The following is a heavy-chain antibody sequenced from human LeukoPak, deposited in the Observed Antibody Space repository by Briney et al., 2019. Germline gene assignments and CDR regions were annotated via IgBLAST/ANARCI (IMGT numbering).Heavy chain of an antibody. CDR3: ARDGDGYNQNFDH. CDR2: INSNNGDT. V-gene: IGHV1-2*02. Sequence: ASVKVSCKASGYIFTGYYLHWVRQAPGQGLEWVGGINSNNGDTHYAQNFQGRVTMTRDTSISTAYMELSRLGSDDTAVYYCARDGDGYNQNFDHWGQGTLATVSS. D-gene: IGHD5-24*01. J-gene: IGHJ4*02. CDR1: GYIFTGYY.